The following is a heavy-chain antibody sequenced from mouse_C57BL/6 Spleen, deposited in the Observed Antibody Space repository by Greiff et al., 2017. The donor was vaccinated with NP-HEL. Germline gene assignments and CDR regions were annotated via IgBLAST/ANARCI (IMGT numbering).Heavy chain of an antibody. J-gene: IGHJ4*01. Sequence: QVHVKQPGAELVKPGASVKLSCKASGYTFTSYWMHWVKQRPGQGLEWIGMIHPNSGSTNYNEKFKSKATLTVDKSSSTAYMQLSSLTSEDSAVYYCARKEGITTGYYAMDYWGQGTSVTVSS. D-gene: IGHD2-4*01. V-gene: IGHV1-64*01. CDR2: IHPNSGST. CDR1: GYTFTSYW. CDR3: ARKEGITTGYYAMDY.